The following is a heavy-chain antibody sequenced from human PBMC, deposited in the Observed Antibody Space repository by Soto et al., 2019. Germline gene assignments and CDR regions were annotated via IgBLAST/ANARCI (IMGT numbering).Heavy chain of an antibody. CDR3: AREPISTPRGVTQVDP. CDR2: IYNSGTT. D-gene: IGHD3-10*01. CDR1: GAPISSGGFY. J-gene: IGHJ5*02. Sequence: QVRLQESGPGLVRPSQTLSLTCNVSGAPISSGGFYWSWIRQHPGKGPEWIGYIYNSGTTFYTPSLVSRVTVSLDAAKNLFSVELRSVTVADTAVYYCAREPISTPRGVTQVDPWGQGTQVTVSS. V-gene: IGHV4-31*03.